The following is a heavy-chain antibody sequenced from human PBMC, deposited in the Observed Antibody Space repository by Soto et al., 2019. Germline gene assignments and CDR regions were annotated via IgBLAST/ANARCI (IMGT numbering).Heavy chain of an antibody. Sequence: GGSLRLSCAASGFTFSNYAMSWVRQAPGKGLEWVSAISSSVTGTYYADSVKGRFTISRDNSKNTLYLQMNSLRAEDTALYYCAKDYLRASDYWGQGTLVTVSS. J-gene: IGHJ4*02. V-gene: IGHV3-23*01. CDR2: ISSSVTGT. CDR3: AKDYLRASDY. D-gene: IGHD3-16*02. CDR1: GFTFSNYA.